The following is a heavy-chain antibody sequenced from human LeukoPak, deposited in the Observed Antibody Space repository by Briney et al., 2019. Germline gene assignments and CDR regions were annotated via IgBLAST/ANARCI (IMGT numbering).Heavy chain of an antibody. J-gene: IGHJ5*02. CDR2: IKQDGGEK. CDR1: GFTFSNYW. CDR3: ARYPRDCDGNTCSSWFDP. D-gene: IGHD2-21*01. V-gene: IGHV3-7*01. Sequence: GGSLRLSCAASGFTFSNYWMNWVRQAAGKGLEWVANIKQDGGEKYYVESVKGRFTISRDNAKNSLYLQMNSLRAEDTAVYYCARYPRDCDGNTCSSWFDPWGQGTLVTVSS.